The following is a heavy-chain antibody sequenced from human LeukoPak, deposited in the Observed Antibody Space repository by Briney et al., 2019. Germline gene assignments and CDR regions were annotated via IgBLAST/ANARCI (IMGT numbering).Heavy chain of an antibody. D-gene: IGHD3-10*01. CDR1: GYSISSGYY. CDR2: IYHSGGT. V-gene: IGHV4-38-2*01. CDR3: ARGVGYYGSGSSSWFDP. Sequence: SETLSLTCAVSGYSISSGYYWGWIRQPPGKGLEWIGSIYHSGGTYYNPSLKSRVTISVDTSKNQFSLKLSSVTAADTAVYYCARGVGYYGSGSSSWFDPWGQGTLVTVSS. J-gene: IGHJ5*02.